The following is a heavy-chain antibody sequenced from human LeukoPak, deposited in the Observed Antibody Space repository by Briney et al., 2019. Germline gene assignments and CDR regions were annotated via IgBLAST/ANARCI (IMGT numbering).Heavy chain of an antibody. V-gene: IGHV3-48*01. Sequence: GGSLRLSCAASGFTFTSYSMNWVRPAPGKGLEWVSYISSSSSTIYYADSVKGRFTISRDNAKNSLYVQMNSLRAEDTAEYYCARDRSSGWPGSFDYWGQGTLVTVSS. D-gene: IGHD6-19*01. J-gene: IGHJ4*02. CDR2: ISSSSSTI. CDR1: GFTFTSYS. CDR3: ARDRSSGWPGSFDY.